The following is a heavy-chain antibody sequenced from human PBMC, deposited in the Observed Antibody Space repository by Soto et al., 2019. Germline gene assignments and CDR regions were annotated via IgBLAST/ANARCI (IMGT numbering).Heavy chain of an antibody. D-gene: IGHD2-15*01. CDR1: GGSISSSSYY. J-gene: IGHJ4*02. V-gene: IGHV4-39*01. CDR3: ARGDIVVVVAATRHRPFDY. CDR2: IYYSGST. Sequence: PSETLSLTCTVSGGSISSSSYYWGWIRQPPGKGLERIGSIYYSGSTYYNPSLKSRVTISVDTSKNQFSLKLSSVTAADTAVYYCARGDIVVVVAATRHRPFDYWGQGTLVTAPQ.